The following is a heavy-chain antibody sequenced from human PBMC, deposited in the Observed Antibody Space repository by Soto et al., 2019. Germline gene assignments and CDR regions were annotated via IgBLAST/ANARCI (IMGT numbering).Heavy chain of an antibody. J-gene: IGHJ3*02. V-gene: IGHV1-2*04. D-gene: IGHD3-10*01. Sequence: ASVKVSCKASGYTFTGYYLHWVRQAPGQGLEWMGWINPNSGGTNYAQKFQGWVTMTRDTSVSTAYMELSRLRSDDTAVYYCARDTGDDAFDIWGQGTMVTVSS. CDR2: INPNSGGT. CDR3: ARDTGDDAFDI. CDR1: GYTFTGYY.